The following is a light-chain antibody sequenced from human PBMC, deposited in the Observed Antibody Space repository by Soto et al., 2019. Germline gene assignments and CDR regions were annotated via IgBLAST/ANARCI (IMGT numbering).Light chain of an antibody. CDR2: GVS. CDR1: SSDVVYAY. Sequence: QSALTQPASVSGSPGQSITISCTGSSSDVVYAYVSWYQQHPGKAPKLIIYGVSRRPSGVSDRFSGLKSDKTASLIISGLKPEDEADYYCGSYTDRTALVFGGGTKLTVL. CDR3: GSYTDRTALV. V-gene: IGLV2-14*03. J-gene: IGLJ2*01.